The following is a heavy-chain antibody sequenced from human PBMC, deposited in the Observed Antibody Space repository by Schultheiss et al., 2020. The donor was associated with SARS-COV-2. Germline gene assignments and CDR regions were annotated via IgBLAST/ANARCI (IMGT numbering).Heavy chain of an antibody. CDR3: ARGGYSGSYSDY. Sequence: GGSLRLSCAASGFTFSSYAMSWVRQAPGKGLEWVSAISGSGGSTYYADSVKGRFTISRDNSKNTLYLQMNSLRAEDTAVYYCARGGYSGSYSDYWGQGTLVTVSS. D-gene: IGHD1-26*01. CDR2: ISGSGGST. J-gene: IGHJ4*02. CDR1: GFTFSSYA. V-gene: IGHV3-23*01.